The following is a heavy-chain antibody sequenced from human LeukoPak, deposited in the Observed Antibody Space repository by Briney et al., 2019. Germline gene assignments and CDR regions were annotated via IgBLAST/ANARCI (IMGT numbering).Heavy chain of an antibody. D-gene: IGHD2-2*02. CDR2: IYYSGST. CDR1: GGSISSGGYY. J-gene: IGHJ6*03. CDR3: ARQRYCSSTSCYRGVYYYMDV. V-gene: IGHV4-31*03. Sequence: PSETLSLTCTVSGGSISSGGYYWSWIRQHPGKGLEWIGYIYYSGSTYYNPSLKSRVTISVDTSKNQFSLKLSSVTAADTAVYYCARQRYCSSTSCYRGVYYYMDVWGKGTTVTVSS.